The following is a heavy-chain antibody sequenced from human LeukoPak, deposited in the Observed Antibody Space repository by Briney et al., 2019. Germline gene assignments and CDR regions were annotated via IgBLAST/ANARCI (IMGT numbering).Heavy chain of an antibody. CDR3: ASESRDCSGGSCYSYYFDY. CDR1: GGTFSSYA. Sequence: SVKVSCKASGGTFSSYAISWVRQAPGRGLEWMGRIIPILGIANYAQKFQGRVTITADKSTSTAYMELSSLRSEDTAVYYCASESRDCSGGSCYSYYFDYWGQGTLVTVSS. CDR2: IIPILGIA. V-gene: IGHV1-69*04. J-gene: IGHJ4*02. D-gene: IGHD2-15*01.